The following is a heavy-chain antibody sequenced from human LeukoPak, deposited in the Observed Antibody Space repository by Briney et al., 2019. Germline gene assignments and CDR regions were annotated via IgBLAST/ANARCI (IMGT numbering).Heavy chain of an antibody. CDR2: IDPSDSYT. CDR1: GYSFTSYW. CDR3: AREGNGYCSGGSCGNWFDP. D-gene: IGHD2-15*01. J-gene: IGHJ5*02. V-gene: IGHV5-10-1*01. Sequence: GESLKISCKGSGYSFTSYWISWVRQMPGKGLEWMGRIDPSDSYTNYSPSFQGHVTTSADKSISTAYLQWSSLKASDTAMYYCAREGNGYCSGGSCGNWFDPWGQGTLVTVSS.